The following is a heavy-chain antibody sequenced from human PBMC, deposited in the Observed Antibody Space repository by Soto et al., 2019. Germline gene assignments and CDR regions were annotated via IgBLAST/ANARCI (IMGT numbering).Heavy chain of an antibody. D-gene: IGHD3-10*01. J-gene: IGHJ4*02. CDR2: ISYDGSNK. CDR3: AKDREYYYGSGSYSPFDY. V-gene: IGHV3-30*18. CDR1: GFTFSSYG. Sequence: GGSLRLSCAASGFTFSSYGMHWVRQAPGKGLEWVALISYDGSNKYYVDSVKGRSTISRDNSKNTLYLQMNSLRAEDTAVYYCAKDREYYYGSGSYSPFDYWGQGTLVTVSS.